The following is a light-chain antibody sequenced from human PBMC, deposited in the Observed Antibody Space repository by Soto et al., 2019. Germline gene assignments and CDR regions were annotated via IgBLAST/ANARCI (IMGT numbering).Light chain of an antibody. V-gene: IGKV1-39*01. CDR2: AAS. J-gene: IGKJ5*01. Sequence: DIQMTQSPSSLSASVGDRVTITCQASQDISNYLNWYQQKPGEAPKVLIFAASSLRSGVPSRFSGSGYGTDFTLTINNLQPEDSATYYCQQTNAVPLTFGQGTRLEIK. CDR3: QQTNAVPLT. CDR1: QDISNY.